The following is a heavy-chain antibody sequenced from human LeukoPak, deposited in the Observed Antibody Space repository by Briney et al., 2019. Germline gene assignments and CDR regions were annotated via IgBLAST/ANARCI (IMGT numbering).Heavy chain of an antibody. CDR2: INHSGSP. CDR3: ARVFSYYYYYMDV. J-gene: IGHJ6*03. Sequence: SETLSLTCAVYGGSFNGYFWSWIRKPPGKGLEWIGEINHSGSPNYNPSLKSRVTISVDTSKNQFSLKLSSVTAADTAVYYCARVFSYYYYYMDVWGKGTTVTVSS. CDR1: GGSFNGYF. V-gene: IGHV4-34*01.